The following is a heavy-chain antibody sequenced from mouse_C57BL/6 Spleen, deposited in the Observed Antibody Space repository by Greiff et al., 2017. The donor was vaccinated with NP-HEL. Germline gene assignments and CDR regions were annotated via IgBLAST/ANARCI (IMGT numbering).Heavy chain of an antibody. Sequence: EVQLQESGGGLVKPGGSLKLSCAASGFTFSSYAMSWVRQTPEKRLEWVATISDGGSYTYYPDNVKGRFTISRDNAKNNLYLQMSHLKSEDTAMYYCARGGYYYGSRYLWYFDVWGTGTTVTVSS. CDR3: ARGGYYYGSRYLWYFDV. D-gene: IGHD1-1*01. CDR1: GFTFSSYA. CDR2: ISDGGSYT. V-gene: IGHV5-4*01. J-gene: IGHJ1*03.